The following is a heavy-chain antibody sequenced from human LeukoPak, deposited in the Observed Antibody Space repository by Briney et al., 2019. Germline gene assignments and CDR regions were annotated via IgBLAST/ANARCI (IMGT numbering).Heavy chain of an antibody. V-gene: IGHV3-7*01. J-gene: IGHJ4*02. D-gene: IGHD3-3*01. CDR2: IKQDGSEK. CDR3: ARDGTYYDFWSGFYWLDY. CDR1: GSTFSSYW. Sequence: GGSLRLSCAASGSTFSSYWMSWVRQAPGKGLEWVANIKQDGSEKYYVDSVKGRFTISRDNAKNSLYLQMNSLRAEDTAVYYCARDGTYYDFWSGFYWLDYWGQGTLVTVSS.